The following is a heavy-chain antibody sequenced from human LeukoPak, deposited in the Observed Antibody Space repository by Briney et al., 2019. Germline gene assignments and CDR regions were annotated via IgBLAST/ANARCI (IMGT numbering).Heavy chain of an antibody. Sequence: ALVKVSCKASGYTFTSNSINWVRQAPGQGLEWMGWISTNTGNPTYAQGFTGRFVFSMDTSVSTAYLEISSLKAEDTAVYYCARDPYLGLYYDSSGKKGTNDAFDIWGQGTMVTVSS. V-gene: IGHV7-4-1*02. J-gene: IGHJ3*02. CDR1: GYTFTSNS. D-gene: IGHD3-22*01. CDR3: ARDPYLGLYYDSSGKKGTNDAFDI. CDR2: ISTNTGNP.